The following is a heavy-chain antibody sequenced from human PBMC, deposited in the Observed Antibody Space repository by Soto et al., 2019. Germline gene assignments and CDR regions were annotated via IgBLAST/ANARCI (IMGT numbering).Heavy chain of an antibody. CDR3: ARESIAVARPIDY. V-gene: IGHV4-39*02. CDR2: IYYSGST. J-gene: IGHJ4*02. Sequence: SETLSLTCTVSGGSISSSSYYWGWIRQPPGKGLEWIGSIYYSGSTYYNPSLKSRVTISVDTSKNQFSLKLSSVTAADTAVYYCARESIAVARPIDYWGQGTLVTVSS. CDR1: GGSISSSSYY. D-gene: IGHD6-19*01.